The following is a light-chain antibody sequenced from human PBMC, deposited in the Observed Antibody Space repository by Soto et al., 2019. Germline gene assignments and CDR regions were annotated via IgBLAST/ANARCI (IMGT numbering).Light chain of an antibody. CDR1: QSVSSSY. CDR2: GAS. Sequence: EIVLTQSPGTLSLSPGERDTLSCRASQSVSSSYLAWYQQKPGQAPRLLIYGASSRATGIPDRFSGSGSGTDFTLTISRLEPEDFAVYYCHQYGSSPPVAVGPGTKVDIK. CDR3: HQYGSSPPVA. V-gene: IGKV3-20*01. J-gene: IGKJ3*01.